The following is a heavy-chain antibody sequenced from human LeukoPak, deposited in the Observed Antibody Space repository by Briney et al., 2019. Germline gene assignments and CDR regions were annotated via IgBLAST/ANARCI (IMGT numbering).Heavy chain of an antibody. CDR3: AKDPTDFDSSGQTYFDY. CDR2: INSDGSDT. J-gene: IGHJ4*02. CDR1: GFTFSSHW. V-gene: IGHV3-74*01. D-gene: IGHD3-22*01. Sequence: GGSLRLSCAASGFTFSSHWMHWVRQVPGKGLVWVSRINSDGSDTSYAVSVKGRFTISRDNAKNTLYLQMNSLRAEDTAVYYCAKDPTDFDSSGQTYFDYWGQGTLVTVSS.